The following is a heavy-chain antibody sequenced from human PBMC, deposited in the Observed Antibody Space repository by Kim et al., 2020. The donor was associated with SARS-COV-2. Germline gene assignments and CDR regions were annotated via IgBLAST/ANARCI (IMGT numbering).Heavy chain of an antibody. J-gene: IGHJ4*02. CDR3: ASRPGLAVAGFDF. CDR2: INPGNGNT. D-gene: IGHD6-19*01. Sequence: ASVKVSCKASGYTFTNCAINWVRQAPGQRLEWLGWINPGNGNTKYSQKFQGRVTLTRDTSASTAYMELSSLRFEDTAVYYCASRPGLAVAGFDFWGQGTLVTVSS. V-gene: IGHV1-3*01. CDR1: GYTFTNCA.